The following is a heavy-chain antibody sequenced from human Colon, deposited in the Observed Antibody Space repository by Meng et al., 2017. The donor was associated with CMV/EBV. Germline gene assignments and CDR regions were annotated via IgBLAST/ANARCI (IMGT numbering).Heavy chain of an antibody. J-gene: IGHJ4*02. CDR3: ARGGGYFSAGSYPAYFDQ. Sequence: ASVKVSCKTSGYTFNTYGVTWVRQAPGQGLEWMGWISGSNGNTNYAQKLQGRVTLTTDTSTSTAYMELGGLTSDDTAVYYCARGGGYFSAGSYPAYFDQWGQGTLVTSPQ. D-gene: IGHD3-10*01. V-gene: IGHV1-18*01. CDR2: ISGSNGNT. CDR1: GYTFNTYG.